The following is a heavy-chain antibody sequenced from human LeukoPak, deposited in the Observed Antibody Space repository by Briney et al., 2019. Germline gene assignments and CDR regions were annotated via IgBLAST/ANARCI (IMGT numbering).Heavy chain of an antibody. V-gene: IGHV4-4*07. CDR3: ARATVTGLYYFDY. J-gene: IGHJ4*02. CDR2: IYTSGTT. CDR1: GGSFSTYY. D-gene: IGHD1-14*01. Sequence: SETLSLTCTVSGGSFSTYYWSWIRQPAGKGLEWIGHIYTSGTTNYNPSLKSRVTMSIDTSKNQFSLKLSSITAADTAVYYCARATVTGLYYFDYWGQGALVTVSS.